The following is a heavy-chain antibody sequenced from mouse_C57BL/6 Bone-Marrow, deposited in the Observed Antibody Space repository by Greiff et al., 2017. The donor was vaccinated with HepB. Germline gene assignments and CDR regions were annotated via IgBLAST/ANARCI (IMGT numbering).Heavy chain of an antibody. CDR3: TARRSSWFAY. Sequence: VQLQQSGAELVRPGASVKLSCTASGFNIKDYYMHWVKQRPEQGLEWIGRIDPEDGDTEYAPKFQGQATMTADTSSNTAYLQLRSLTSEYTAVYYCTARRSSWFAYWGQGTLVTVSA. J-gene: IGHJ3*01. CDR1: GFNIKDYY. V-gene: IGHV14-1*01. CDR2: IDPEDGDT.